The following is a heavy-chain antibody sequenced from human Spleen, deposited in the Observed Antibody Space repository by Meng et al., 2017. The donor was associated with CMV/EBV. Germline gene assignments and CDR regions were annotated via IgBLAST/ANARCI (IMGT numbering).Heavy chain of an antibody. CDR2: IHHSGST. CDR3: AGPDDMGSSPHDPFDI. CDR1: DASISSNKW. Sequence: SETLSLTCTVSDASISSNKWWSWVRQPPGKGLEWIGEIHHSGSTDHNPSLKSRVTVSVDKSKKQFSLKLTSVTAADTAMYYCAGPDDMGSSPHDPFDIWGQGTMVTVSS. J-gene: IGHJ3*02. D-gene: IGHD1-1*01. V-gene: IGHV4-4*02.